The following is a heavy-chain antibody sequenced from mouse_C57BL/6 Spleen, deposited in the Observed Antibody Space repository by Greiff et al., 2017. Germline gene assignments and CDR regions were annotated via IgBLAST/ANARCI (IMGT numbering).Heavy chain of an antibody. J-gene: IGHJ4*01. Sequence: VQLQQSGTVLARPGASVKMSCKTSGYTFTSYWMHWVKQRPGQGLEWIGAIYPGNSDTSYNQKFKGKAKLTAVTSDSTAYMEISSLTMEDSAVYYCTRSGYYYCYYYAMDYWGQGTSVTVSS. CDR1: GYTFTSYW. V-gene: IGHV1-5*01. D-gene: IGHD1-1*01. CDR3: TRSGYYYCYYYAMDY. CDR2: IYPGNSDT.